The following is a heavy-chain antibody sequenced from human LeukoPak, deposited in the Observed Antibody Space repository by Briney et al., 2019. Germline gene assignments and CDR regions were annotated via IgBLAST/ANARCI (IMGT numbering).Heavy chain of an antibody. V-gene: IGHV1-2*02. CDR2: INPNSGAT. D-gene: IGHD4/OR15-4a*01. Sequence: ASVKVSCKASGYTFTGYYMHWVRQAPGQGLEWMGGINPNSGATNYAQTCQGKVALTRDTSISAAYMELRGLRSDDTTVYYCVRALGLTMVIRNFTYWGQGTLVTVYS. CDR1: GYTFTGYY. CDR3: VRALGLTMVIRNFTY. J-gene: IGHJ4*02.